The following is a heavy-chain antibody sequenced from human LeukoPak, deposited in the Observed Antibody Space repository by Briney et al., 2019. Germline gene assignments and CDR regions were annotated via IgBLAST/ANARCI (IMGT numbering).Heavy chain of an antibody. CDR3: ARDMTADCGGDCYPQYYFDY. CDR2: INPSGGST. D-gene: IGHD2-21*02. Sequence: ASVKVSCKASGYTFTSYDINWVRQAPGQGLEWMGIINPSGGSTSYAQKFQGRVTMTRDTSTSTVYMELSSLRSEDTAVYYCARDMTADCGGDCYPQYYFDYWGQGTLVTVSS. CDR1: GYTFTSYD. J-gene: IGHJ4*02. V-gene: IGHV1-46*01.